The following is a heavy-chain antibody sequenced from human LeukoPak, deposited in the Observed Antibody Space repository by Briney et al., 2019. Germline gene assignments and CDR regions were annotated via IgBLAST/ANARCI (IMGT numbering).Heavy chain of an antibody. CDR1: GYTFTGYY. CDR2: INPNSGGT. Sequence: ASVKVSCKASGYTFTGYYMHWVRQAPGQGLEWMGRINPNSGGTNYAQTFQGRVTMTRDTSISTAYMELSRLRADDTAVYYCARPSDWWELLRLDYWGQGTLVTVSS. J-gene: IGHJ4*02. CDR3: ARPSDWWELLRLDY. V-gene: IGHV1-2*06. D-gene: IGHD1-26*01.